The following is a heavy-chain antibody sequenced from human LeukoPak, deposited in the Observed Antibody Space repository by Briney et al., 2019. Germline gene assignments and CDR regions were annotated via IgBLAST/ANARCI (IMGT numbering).Heavy chain of an antibody. CDR1: ADSISSSSYY. J-gene: IGHJ4*02. CDR3: ARRGYSDSWRHSPFDY. D-gene: IGHD6-13*01. Sequence: SETLSLTCTVPADSISSSSYYWGWIRQPPGKGLEWIGSIYYSVNTYYNPSLTSRATISVDTSKTQFSLKLSSVTAADTAVYYCARRGYSDSWRHSPFDYWGQGTLVTVSS. V-gene: IGHV4-39*01. CDR2: IYYSVNT.